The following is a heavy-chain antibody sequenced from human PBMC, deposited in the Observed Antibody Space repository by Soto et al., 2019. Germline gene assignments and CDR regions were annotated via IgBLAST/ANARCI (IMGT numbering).Heavy chain of an antibody. Sequence: GGSLRLSCAVSGLTISNNWMSWARQAPGKGPEWVATINEDGTEKYYVDSVKGRFTISRDNAKNSLYLQMNSLRAEDTAVYYCTRHTRDAYNSEYWGQGTLVTVSS. CDR3: TRHTRDAYNSEY. CDR1: GLTISNNW. D-gene: IGHD1-1*01. CDR2: INEDGTEK. J-gene: IGHJ4*02. V-gene: IGHV3-7*01.